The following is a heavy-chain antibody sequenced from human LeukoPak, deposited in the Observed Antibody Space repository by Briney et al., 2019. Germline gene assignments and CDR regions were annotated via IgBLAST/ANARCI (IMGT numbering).Heavy chain of an antibody. CDR3: ARGDAGGSCYDY. CDR2: IYYSGST. V-gene: IGHV4-39*07. J-gene: IGHJ4*02. Sequence: SETLSLTCTVSGGSISSSSYYWGWIRQPPGKGLEWIGSIYYSGSTYYNPSLKSRVTISVDTSKNQFSLKLSSVTAADTAVYYCARGDAGGSCYDYWGQGTLVTVSS. CDR1: GGSISSSSYY. D-gene: IGHD2-15*01.